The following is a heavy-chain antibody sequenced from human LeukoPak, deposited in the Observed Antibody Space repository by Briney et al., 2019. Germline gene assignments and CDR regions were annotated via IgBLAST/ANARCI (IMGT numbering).Heavy chain of an antibody. CDR3: ARSYYDKSGYRYYDH. CDR1: GGSVSGYY. CDR2: IYYTGSP. D-gene: IGHD3-22*01. V-gene: IGHV4-59*02. Sequence: SESLSLTCSVSGGSVSGYYWSWIRQFPGKRLEWIGHIYYTGSPFSNPPLQSRVSLSLDTSKNRLFLRLTSVTAADTAVYYCARSYYDKSGYRYYDHWGQGTLVTVSS. J-gene: IGHJ4*02.